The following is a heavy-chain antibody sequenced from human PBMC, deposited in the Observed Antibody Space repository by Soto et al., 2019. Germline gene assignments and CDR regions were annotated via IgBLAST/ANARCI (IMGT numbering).Heavy chain of an antibody. D-gene: IGHD4-17*01. V-gene: IGHV3-48*02. J-gene: IGHJ3*02. CDR3: ARGRTTVFKDAFDI. CDR2: ISSSSSTI. Sequence: PVGSLRLSCAASGFTFSSYSMNWVRQAPGKGLEWVSYISSSSSTIYYADSVKGRFTISRDNAKNSLYLQMNSLRDEDTAVYYCARGRTTVFKDAFDIWGQGTMVTVSS. CDR1: GFTFSSYS.